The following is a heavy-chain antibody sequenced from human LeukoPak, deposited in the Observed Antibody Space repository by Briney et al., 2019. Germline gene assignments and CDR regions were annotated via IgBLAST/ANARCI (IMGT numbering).Heavy chain of an antibody. Sequence: PGGSLRLSCAASGFTFSSYGMHWVRQAPGKGLEWVAVIWYDGSNKYYADSVKGRFTISRDNSKNTLYLQMNSLRAEDTAVYYCARDRGFYESSGYPQDYWGQGTLVTVSS. J-gene: IGHJ4*02. CDR2: IWYDGSNK. D-gene: IGHD3-22*01. V-gene: IGHV3-33*01. CDR1: GFTFSSYG. CDR3: ARDRGFYESSGYPQDY.